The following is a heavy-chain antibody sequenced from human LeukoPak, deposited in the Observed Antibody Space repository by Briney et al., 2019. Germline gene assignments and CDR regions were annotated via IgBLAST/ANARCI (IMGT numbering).Heavy chain of an antibody. Sequence: SETLSLTCTVSGGSISSYYWSWIRQPPGKGLEWIGYISYSGSTYYSPSLKSRVTISMDTPKTQFSLKLSSVTAADTAVYYCAILGGYPNWFDPWGQGTLVTVSS. CDR3: AILGGYPNWFDP. V-gene: IGHV4-59*04. CDR1: GGSISSYY. J-gene: IGHJ5*02. D-gene: IGHD6-13*01. CDR2: ISYSGST.